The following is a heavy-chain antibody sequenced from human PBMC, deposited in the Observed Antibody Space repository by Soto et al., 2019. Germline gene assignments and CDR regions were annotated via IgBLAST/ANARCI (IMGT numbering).Heavy chain of an antibody. CDR1: GFTFSSYA. CDR3: AREGWDCSGGSCYSSWFDP. J-gene: IGHJ5*02. Sequence: QVQLVESGGGVVQPGRSLRLSCAASGFTFSSYAMHWVRQAPGKGLEWVAVISYDGSNKYYADSVQGRFTISRDNSKNTLYLQMNSLRAEDTAVYYCAREGWDCSGGSCYSSWFDPWGQGTLVTVSS. D-gene: IGHD2-15*01. CDR2: ISYDGSNK. V-gene: IGHV3-30-3*01.